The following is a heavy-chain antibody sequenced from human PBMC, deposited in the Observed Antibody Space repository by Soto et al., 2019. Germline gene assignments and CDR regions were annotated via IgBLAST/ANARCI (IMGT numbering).Heavy chain of an antibody. CDR1: GFSLSTSGVG. V-gene: IGHV2-5*01. D-gene: IGHD5-12*01. CDR3: AHSLRDGYYLAQRYYFHY. Sequence: QITLKESGPTLVKPTQTLTLTCTFSGFSLSTSGVGVGWISQPPGNGLEWLALIYWNDDKRYSPSLKSRLTITKDTSKNQLVLTMTNMDPVDTATYYCAHSLRDGYYLAQRYYFHYWGQGTLVTVSS. J-gene: IGHJ4*02. CDR2: IYWNDDK.